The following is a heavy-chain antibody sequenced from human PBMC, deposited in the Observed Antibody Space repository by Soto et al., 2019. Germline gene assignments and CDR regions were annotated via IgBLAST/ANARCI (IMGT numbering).Heavy chain of an antibody. V-gene: IGHV3-30*18. Sequence: QVQLVESGGGVVQPGRSLRLSCAASGFTFSSYGMHWVRQAPGKGLEWVAVISYDGSNKYYADSVKGRFTISRDNSKNTLYLQMNSLRAEDTAVYYCAKGGQYCSGGSCYSTLDYWGQGTLVTVSS. CDR2: ISYDGSNK. CDR1: GFTFSSYG. CDR3: AKGGQYCSGGSCYSTLDY. J-gene: IGHJ4*02. D-gene: IGHD2-15*01.